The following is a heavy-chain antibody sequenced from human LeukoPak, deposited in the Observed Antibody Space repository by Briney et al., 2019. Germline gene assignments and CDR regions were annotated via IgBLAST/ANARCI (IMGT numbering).Heavy chain of an antibody. D-gene: IGHD3-10*01. CDR2: INPNSGGT. CDR3: ARENKGYYYGSGSYYYDDY. J-gene: IGHJ4*02. CDR1: GYTFTGYD. Sequence: ASVKVSCKASGYTFTGYDMHWVRQAPGQGLEWMGWINPNSGGTNYAQKFQGRVTMTRDTSISTAYMELSRLRSDDAAVYYCARENKGYYYGSGSYYYDDYWGQGTLVTVSS. V-gene: IGHV1-2*02.